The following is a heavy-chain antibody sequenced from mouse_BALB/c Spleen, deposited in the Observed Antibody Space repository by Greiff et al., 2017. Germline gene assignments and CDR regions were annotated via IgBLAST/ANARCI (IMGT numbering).Heavy chain of an antibody. CDR1: GYTFTSYV. Sequence: EVQLHQSGPELVKPGASVKMSCKASGYTFTSYVMHWVKQKPGQGLEWIGYINPYNDGTKYNEKFKGKATLTSDKSSSPAYMELSSLTSEDSAVYYCARSYYGSPPDYWGQGTTLTVSS. CDR2: INPYNDGT. V-gene: IGHV1-14*01. CDR3: ARSYYGSPPDY. J-gene: IGHJ2*01. D-gene: IGHD1-1*01.